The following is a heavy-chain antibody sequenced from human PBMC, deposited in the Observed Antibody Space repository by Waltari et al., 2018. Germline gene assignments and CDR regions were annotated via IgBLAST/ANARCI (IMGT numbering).Heavy chain of an antibody. Sequence: QVQLVESGGGVVQPGRSLRLSCAASGFTFSSYGLHWVRQAPGTGREWVAVIWYDGSNKYYADSVKGRFTISRDNSKNTLYLQMNSLRAEDTAVYYCARDPIVVVPAATYYYGMDVWGQGTTVTVSS. CDR1: GFTFSSYG. CDR3: ARDPIVVVPAATYYYGMDV. D-gene: IGHD2-2*01. V-gene: IGHV3-33*01. CDR2: IWYDGSNK. J-gene: IGHJ6*02.